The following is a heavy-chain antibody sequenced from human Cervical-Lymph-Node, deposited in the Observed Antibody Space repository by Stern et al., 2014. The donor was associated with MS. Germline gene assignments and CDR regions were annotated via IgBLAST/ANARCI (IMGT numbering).Heavy chain of an antibody. CDR2: IYSGGST. CDR1: GFTVSATY. D-gene: IGHD6-13*01. J-gene: IGHJ6*02. V-gene: IGHV3-53*04. CDR3: AGDSSQYYSYYYGMDV. Sequence: EVQLEESGGGLVQPGGSLRLSCAASGFTVSATYMTWVRQAPGKGLEWVSVIYSGGSTYYADSVKGRFTISRHNSKNTLYLQMNSLRAEDTAVYYCAGDSSQYYSYYYGMDVWGQGTTVTVSS.